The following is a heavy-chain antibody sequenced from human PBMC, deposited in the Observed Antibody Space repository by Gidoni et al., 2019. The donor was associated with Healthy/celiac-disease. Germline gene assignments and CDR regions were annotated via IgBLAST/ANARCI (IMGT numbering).Heavy chain of an antibody. CDR1: VFTFSSSA. Sequence: EVQLLESGGGLVQPGGSLRLSCAASVFTFSSSAMSWVRQAPGKGLEGVSASRGSGGSTYYADSVKGRFTISRDNAKNTLYLQMNSLRAEDKAVYYCAKDRGRDFGSGYEGYWGQGTLVTVSS. CDR3: AKDRGRDFGSGYEGY. CDR2: SRGSGGST. V-gene: IGHV3-23*01. D-gene: IGHD3-3*01. J-gene: IGHJ4*02.